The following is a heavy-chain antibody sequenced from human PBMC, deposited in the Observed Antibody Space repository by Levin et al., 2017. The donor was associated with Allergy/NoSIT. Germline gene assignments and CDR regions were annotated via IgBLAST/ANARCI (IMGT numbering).Heavy chain of an antibody. CDR1: GGSISSSISY. CDR2: IYNSGST. Sequence: SQTLSLTCTVSGGSISSSISYWGWIRQAPGKGLEWIGSIYNSGSTYYNPSLKSRVTTSVDTSKNQFFRKLSSVTAADTAVYYCARQCYDILTGYYNFDYWGQGTLVTVSS. CDR3: ARQCYDILTGYYNFDY. J-gene: IGHJ4*02. V-gene: IGHV4-39*01. D-gene: IGHD3-9*01.